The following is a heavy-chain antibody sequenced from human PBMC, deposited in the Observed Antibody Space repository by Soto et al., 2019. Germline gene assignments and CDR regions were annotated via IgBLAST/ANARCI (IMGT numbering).Heavy chain of an antibody. V-gene: IGHV3-30-3*01. CDR1: GFTFSSYA. J-gene: IGHJ6*02. CDR3: ARINDFWSGYSRYYYYGMDV. CDR2: ISYDGSNK. Sequence: GGSLRLSCAASGFTFSSYAMHWVRQAPGKGLEWVAVISYDGSNKYYADSVKGRFTISRDNSKNTLYLQMNSLRAEDTAVYYCARINDFWSGYSRYYYYGMDVWGQGTTVTVSS. D-gene: IGHD3-3*01.